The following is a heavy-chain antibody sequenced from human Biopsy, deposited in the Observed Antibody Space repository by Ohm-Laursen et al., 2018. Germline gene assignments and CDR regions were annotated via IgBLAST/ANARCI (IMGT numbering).Heavy chain of an antibody. Sequence: SLRLSCAASGFSFSNYWMTWVRQAPGKGLEWVSSIAERSTYISYADSVKGRFTISRDNAQNSLYLQMNNLRVEDTAVYYCARERGRKSIAATDYWGQGVLVTVSS. D-gene: IGHD6-6*01. J-gene: IGHJ4*02. CDR2: IAERSTYI. CDR1: GFSFSNYW. V-gene: IGHV3-21*06. CDR3: ARERGRKSIAATDY.